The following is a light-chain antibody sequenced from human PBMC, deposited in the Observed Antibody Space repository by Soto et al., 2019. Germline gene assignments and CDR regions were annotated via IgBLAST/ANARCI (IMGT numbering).Light chain of an antibody. Sequence: EIVMTQSPATLSVSPGERATLSCRASQSISSNLAWYQQKPGQAPRLLIYGASTRATGLPARFSGSGSGTEFTLTISSLQSEDFAVYCCQQYNNWPPIFTLGHGTKVDIK. CDR3: QQYNNWPPIFT. J-gene: IGKJ3*01. V-gene: IGKV3-15*01. CDR2: GAS. CDR1: QSISSN.